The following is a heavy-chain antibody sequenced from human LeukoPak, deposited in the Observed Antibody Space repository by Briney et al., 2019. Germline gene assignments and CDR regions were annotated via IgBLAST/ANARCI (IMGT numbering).Heavy chain of an antibody. CDR2: IYTSGST. D-gene: IGHD1-1*01. Sequence: SETLSLTCTVSGGSISSGTYYWSWIRQPAGKGLEWIGRIYTSGSTNYNPSLKSRVTISVDTSKNQFSLKLSSVTAADTAVYYCARGIAVQFYYYYYYMDVWGKGTTVTVSS. CDR3: ARGIAVQFYYYYYYMDV. CDR1: GGSISSGTYY. J-gene: IGHJ6*03. V-gene: IGHV4-61*02.